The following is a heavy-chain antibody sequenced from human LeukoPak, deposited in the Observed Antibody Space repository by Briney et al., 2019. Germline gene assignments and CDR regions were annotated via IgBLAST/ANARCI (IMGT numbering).Heavy chain of an antibody. D-gene: IGHD4-17*01. V-gene: IGHV3-74*01. J-gene: IGHJ6*02. CDR3: AKDSYGDYYYGMDV. CDR2: IKSDGSST. Sequence: GGSLRLSCAASGFTFSNYWMHWVRQAPGEALMWVSRIKSDGSSTTYADSVKGRFTISRDNAKNSLYLQMNSLRAEDTALYYCAKDSYGDYYYGMDVWGQGTTVTVSS. CDR1: GFTFSNYW.